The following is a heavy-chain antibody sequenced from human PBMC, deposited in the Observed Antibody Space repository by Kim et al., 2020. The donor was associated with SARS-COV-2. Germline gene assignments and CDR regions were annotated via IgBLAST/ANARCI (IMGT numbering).Heavy chain of an antibody. Sequence: GGSLRLSCAASGFTFSDYYMSWIRQAPGKGLEWVSYISSSGSTIYYADSVKGRFTISRDKAKNSLYLQMNSLRAEDTAVYYCARSEWLQSFVYFDYWGQGTLVTVSS. CDR2: ISSSGSTI. J-gene: IGHJ4*02. V-gene: IGHV3-11*01. D-gene: IGHD5-12*01. CDR3: ARSEWLQSFVYFDY. CDR1: GFTFSDYY.